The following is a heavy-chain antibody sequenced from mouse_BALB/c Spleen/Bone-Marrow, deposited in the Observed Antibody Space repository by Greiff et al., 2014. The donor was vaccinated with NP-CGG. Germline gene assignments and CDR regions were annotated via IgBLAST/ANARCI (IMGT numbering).Heavy chain of an antibody. J-gene: IGHJ3*01. D-gene: IGHD2-2*01. CDR2: INPSNGRT. V-gene: IGHV1S81*02. Sequence: VQLVESGAELVKPGASVKLSCKASGYTFTSYWMHWVKQRPGQGLEWIGGINPSNGRTNYNEKFKSKATLTVDKSSSTAYMQLNSLTSKDSAVYYCARSGYDGFAYWGQGTLVTVSA. CDR3: ARSGYDGFAY. CDR1: GYTFTSYW.